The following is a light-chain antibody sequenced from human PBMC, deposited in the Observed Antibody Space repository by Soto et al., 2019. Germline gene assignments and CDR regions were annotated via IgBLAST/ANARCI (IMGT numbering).Light chain of an antibody. CDR3: QQRSNWIT. V-gene: IGKV3-11*01. CDR2: DAS. Sequence: EIVLTQSPATLSLSPGERATLSCRASKSVVTCLAWYQQKPGQAPRLLIYDASNRATGIPARFSGSGSGTDFTLTISSLEPEDFAVYYCQQRSNWITFGQGTRLEI. J-gene: IGKJ5*01. CDR1: KSVVTC.